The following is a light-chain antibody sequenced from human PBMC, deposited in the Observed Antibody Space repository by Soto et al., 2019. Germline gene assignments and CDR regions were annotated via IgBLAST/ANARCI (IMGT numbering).Light chain of an antibody. Sequence: EIVLTQSPGTLSLSPGERATLSCRASQSVTSSSLAWYQQKPGQAPRLLIYGASNRATGIPDRFSGSGSGTDFTLTISSLQPEDFATYYCQQSYSTPPTFGQGTKVDIK. CDR3: QQSYSTPPT. CDR2: GAS. CDR1: QSVTSSS. J-gene: IGKJ1*01. V-gene: IGKV3-20*01.